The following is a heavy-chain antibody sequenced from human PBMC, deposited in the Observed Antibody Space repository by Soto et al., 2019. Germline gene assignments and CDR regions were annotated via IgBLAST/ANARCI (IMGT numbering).Heavy chain of an antibody. CDR1: GFTFSSYG. Sequence: GSLRLSCAASGFTFSSYGMHWVRQAPGKGLEWVAVIWYDGSNKYYADSVKGRFTISRDNSKNTLYLQMNSLRAEDTAVYYCARVIDDYSNGPSDYWGQGTLVTVSS. V-gene: IGHV3-33*01. CDR3: ARVIDDYSNGPSDY. D-gene: IGHD4-4*01. J-gene: IGHJ4*02. CDR2: IWYDGSNK.